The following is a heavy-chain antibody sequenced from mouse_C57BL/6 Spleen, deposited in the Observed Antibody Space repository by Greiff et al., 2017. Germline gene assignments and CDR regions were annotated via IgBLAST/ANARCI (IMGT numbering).Heavy chain of an antibody. CDR3: ARDDYDAPYYYAMDY. CDR2: INPSNGGT. CDR1: GYTFTSYW. Sequence: QVQLQQPGTELVKPGASVKLSCKASGYTFTSYWMHWVQQRPGQGLEWIGNINPSNGGTNYNEKFKSKATLTVDKSSSTAYMQLSSLTAEDSADYYCARDDYDAPYYYAMDYWGQGTSVTVSS. V-gene: IGHV1-53*01. D-gene: IGHD2-4*01. J-gene: IGHJ4*01.